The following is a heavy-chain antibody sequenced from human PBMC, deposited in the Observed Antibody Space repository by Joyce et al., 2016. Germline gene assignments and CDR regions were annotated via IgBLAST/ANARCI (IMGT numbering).Heavy chain of an antibody. CDR1: GGSFNGYY. J-gene: IGHJ4*02. CDR3: ARGSHRVFCRGDCFDY. Sequence: QVQLQQWGAGLLKPSETLSLTCAVSGGSFNGYYWSGIRQPPGKGLEWIGESNHSGSTKYNPSLKSRVTISVDTSKNQLTLKLGSVTAADTALYYCARGSHRVFCRGDCFDYWGQGALVTVSS. CDR2: SNHSGST. V-gene: IGHV4-34*01. D-gene: IGHD2-15*01.